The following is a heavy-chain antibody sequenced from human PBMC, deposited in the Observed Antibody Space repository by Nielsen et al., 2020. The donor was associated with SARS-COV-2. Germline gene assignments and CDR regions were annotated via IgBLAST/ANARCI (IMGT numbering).Heavy chain of an antibody. J-gene: IGHJ4*02. CDR2: IYYSGST. D-gene: IGHD6-6*01. Sequence: WIRQPPGKGLEWIGYIYYSGSTYYNPSLKSRVTISVDTSKNQFSLKLSSVTAADTAVYYCARTTYSSSPWGLDYWGQGTLVTVSS. V-gene: IGHV4-39*01. CDR3: ARTTYSSSPWGLDY.